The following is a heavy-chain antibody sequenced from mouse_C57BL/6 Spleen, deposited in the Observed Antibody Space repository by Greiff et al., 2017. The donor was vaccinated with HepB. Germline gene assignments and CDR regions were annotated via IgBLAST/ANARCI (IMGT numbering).Heavy chain of an antibody. D-gene: IGHD1-1*01. CDR1: GYSITSGYY. CDR3: AMDYYGSRFAY. CDR2: ISYDGSN. J-gene: IGHJ3*01. Sequence: ESGPGLVKPSQSLSLTCSVTGYSITSGYYWNWIRQFPGNKLEWMGYISYDGSNNYNPSLKNRISITRDTSKNQFFLKLNSVTTEDTATYYCAMDYYGSRFAYWGQGTLVTVSA. V-gene: IGHV3-6*01.